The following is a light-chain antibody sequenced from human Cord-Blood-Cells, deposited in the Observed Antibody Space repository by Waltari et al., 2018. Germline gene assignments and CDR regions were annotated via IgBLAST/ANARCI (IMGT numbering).Light chain of an antibody. J-gene: IGLJ2*01. CDR3: AAWDDSLNGVV. Sequence: QRVTISCSGSNSNIGSNTVNWYQQLPGTAPKLLIYSNNQRPSGVPDRFSGSKSGTSASLAISGLQSEDEADYYCAAWDDSLNGVVFGGGTKLTVL. CDR1: NSNIGSNT. V-gene: IGLV1-44*01. CDR2: SNN.